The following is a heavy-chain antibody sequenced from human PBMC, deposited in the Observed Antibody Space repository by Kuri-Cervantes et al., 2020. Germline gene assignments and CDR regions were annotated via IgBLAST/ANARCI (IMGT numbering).Heavy chain of an antibody. CDR3: ARDPKAPPNYGDYINDNWYFDL. J-gene: IGHJ2*01. Sequence: GGSLRLSCAASGFTFDDYGMSWVRQAPGKGLEWVSGINWNGGSTGYADSVKGRFTISRDNAKNSLYLQMNSLRAEDTAVYYCARDPKAPPNYGDYINDNWYFDLWGRGTLVTVSS. D-gene: IGHD4-17*01. CDR1: GFTFDDYG. V-gene: IGHV3-20*04. CDR2: INWNGGST.